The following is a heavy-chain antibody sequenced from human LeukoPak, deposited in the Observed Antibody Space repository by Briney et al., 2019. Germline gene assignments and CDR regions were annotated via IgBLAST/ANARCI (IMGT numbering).Heavy chain of an antibody. V-gene: IGHV4-30-2*01. Sequence: PSETLSLTCTVSGGSISSGGYYWSWIRQPPGEGLEWIGYIYHSGSTYYNPSLKSRVTISVDRSKNQFSLKLSSVTAADTAVYYCARDRAASITGNYYFDYWGQGTLVTVSS. CDR1: GGSISSGGYY. CDR3: ARDRAASITGNYYFDY. D-gene: IGHD1-20*01. CDR2: IYHSGST. J-gene: IGHJ4*02.